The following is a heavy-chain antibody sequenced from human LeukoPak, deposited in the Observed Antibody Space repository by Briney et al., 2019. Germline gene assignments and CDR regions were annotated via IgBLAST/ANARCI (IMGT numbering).Heavy chain of an antibody. D-gene: IGHD5-24*01. CDR1: GCSFSNEW. CDR2: IYPGDSDT. CDR3: ARQRPGYINDAFDI. V-gene: IGHV5-51*01. J-gene: IGHJ3*02. Sequence: GEPLKISCEASGCSFSNEWSGWVRQVPGKGLEWMGIIYPGDSDTRYSPSLQGQVTISADKSINTAFLQWSSLGASDTAIYFCARQRPGYINDAFDIWGQGTRVTVSS.